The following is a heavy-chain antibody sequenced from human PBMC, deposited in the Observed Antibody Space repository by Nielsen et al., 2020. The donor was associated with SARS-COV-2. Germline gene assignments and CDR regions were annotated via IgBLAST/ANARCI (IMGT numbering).Heavy chain of an antibody. Sequence: GESLKISCSASGFTFSSYAMHWVRQAPGKGLEYVSAISSNGGSTYYADSVKGRFTISRDNSKNTLYLQMSSLRSEDTAVYYCATDAPTGTTAYYYYGMDVWGQGTTVTVSS. CDR3: ATDAPTGTTAYYYYGMDV. CDR1: GFTFSSYA. CDR2: ISSNGGST. V-gene: IGHV3-64D*06. D-gene: IGHD1-1*01. J-gene: IGHJ6*02.